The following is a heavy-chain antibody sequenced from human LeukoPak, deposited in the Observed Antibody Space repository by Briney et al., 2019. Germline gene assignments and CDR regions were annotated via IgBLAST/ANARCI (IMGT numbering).Heavy chain of an antibody. V-gene: IGHV1-2*02. CDR3: ARGDYYGSPKVVAA. Sequence: ASVTVSCKASGYTFTDYYINWVRQAPGQGLEWIGWINPNSGDTNYAQKFQDRVTITRDTSISTAYIELNFLRSDDTAVFYCARGDYYGSPKVVAAWGQGTLVTVSS. D-gene: IGHD3-10*01. J-gene: IGHJ5*02. CDR1: GYTFTDYY. CDR2: INPNSGDT.